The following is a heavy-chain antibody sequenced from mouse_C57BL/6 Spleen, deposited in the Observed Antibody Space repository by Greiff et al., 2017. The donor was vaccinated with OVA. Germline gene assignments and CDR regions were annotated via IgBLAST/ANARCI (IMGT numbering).Heavy chain of an antibody. Sequence: EVKVEESGGGLVQPGGSMKLSCAASGFTFSDAWMDWVRQSPEKGLEWVAEIRNKANNHATYYAESVKGRFTISKDDSKSSVYLQMNSLRAEDTGIYYCTGWDGDYFDYWGQGTTLTVSS. J-gene: IGHJ2*01. V-gene: IGHV6-6*01. CDR3: TGWDGDYFDY. CDR2: IRNKANNHAT. D-gene: IGHD4-1*01. CDR1: GFTFSDAW.